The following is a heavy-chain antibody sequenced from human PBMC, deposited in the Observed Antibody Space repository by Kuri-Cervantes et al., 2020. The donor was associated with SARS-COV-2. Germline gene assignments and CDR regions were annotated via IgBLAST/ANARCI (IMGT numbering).Heavy chain of an antibody. V-gene: IGHV3-74*01. CDR2: INPDGSYT. CDR3: ARDREVTAYYYGMDV. J-gene: IGHJ6*02. D-gene: IGHD2-21*02. Sequence: GESLKISCAASGFTFSGHWIHWVRQAPGKGLVWVSRINPDGSYTNNADSVKGRFTLSRDNAKNMLFLQMNSLRAEDTAVYYCARDREVTAYYYGMDVWGQGTTVTVSS. CDR1: GFTFSGHW.